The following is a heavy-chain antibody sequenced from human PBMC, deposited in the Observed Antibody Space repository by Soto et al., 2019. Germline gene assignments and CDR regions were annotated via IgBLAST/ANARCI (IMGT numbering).Heavy chain of an antibody. CDR2: FSAGGDYR. CDR3: AREARYDRGVYHYEGIDY. D-gene: IGHD3-22*01. V-gene: IGHV3-23*01. CDR1: GFSFSDYS. J-gene: IGHJ4*02. Sequence: EVQLLQSGGGLAQPGGSLTLSCAASGFSFSDYSMNWVRRAPGKGLEWVSAFSAGGDYRHYADSVKGRFTISRDNSKNTLFLQMNSLRAEDTARYYCAREARYDRGVYHYEGIDYWGQGTLVTVSP.